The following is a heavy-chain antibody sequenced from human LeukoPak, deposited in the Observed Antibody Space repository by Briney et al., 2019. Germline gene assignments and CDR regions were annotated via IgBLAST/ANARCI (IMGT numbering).Heavy chain of an antibody. J-gene: IGHJ4*02. D-gene: IGHD3-22*01. CDR1: GGSISGYY. V-gene: IGHV4-59*01. CDR3: AREGDYDSGGYSTFDY. CDR2: ISYTGGT. Sequence: SETLSLTCTVSGGSISGYYWSWIRQPPGKGLEWIGYISYTGGTKYNPSLESRVTISVDTSKKQFALNLSSVTAADTAVCYCAREGDYDSGGYSTFDYWGQGTLVTVSS.